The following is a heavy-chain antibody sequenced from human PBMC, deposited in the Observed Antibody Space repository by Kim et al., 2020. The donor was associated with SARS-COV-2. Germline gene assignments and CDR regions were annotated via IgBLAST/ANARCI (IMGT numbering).Heavy chain of an antibody. CDR3: ARDPPRCYSCFDY. J-gene: IGHJ4*02. CDR2: TYYRSKWNN. Sequence: SQTLSLTCAISGDSVSSNGVTWNWIRQSPSRGLEWLGRTYYRSKWNNDYAASVKSRIIINADIPKNQISLQLDSVIPDDTAIYYCARDPPRCYSCFDYWGQGTLVTVSS. CDR1: GDSVSSNGVT. D-gene: IGHD2-21*01. V-gene: IGHV6-1*01.